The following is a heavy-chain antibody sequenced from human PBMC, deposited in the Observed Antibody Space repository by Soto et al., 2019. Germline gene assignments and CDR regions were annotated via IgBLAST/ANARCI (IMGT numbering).Heavy chain of an antibody. CDR1: GFTFSSYA. CDR3: AKEDIVVVVAATGWFDP. D-gene: IGHD2-15*01. CDR2: ISGSGGST. J-gene: IGHJ5*02. Sequence: QSGGSLRLSCAASGFTFSSYAMSWVRQAPGKGLEWVSAISGSGGSTYYADSVKGRFTISRDNSKNTLYLQMNSLRAEDTAVYYCAKEDIVVVVAATGWFDPWGQGTLVTVSS. V-gene: IGHV3-23*01.